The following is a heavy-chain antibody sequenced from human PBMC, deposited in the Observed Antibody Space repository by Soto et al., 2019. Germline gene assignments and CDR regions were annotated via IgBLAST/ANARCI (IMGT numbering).Heavy chain of an antibody. CDR2: ISYDGSNK. CDR1: GFTFSSYG. J-gene: IGHJ6*02. CDR3: AKEDTAMVNYYYGMDV. V-gene: IGHV3-30*18. D-gene: IGHD5-18*01. Sequence: PGGSLRLSCAASGFTFSSYGMHWVRQAPGKGLEWVAVISYDGSNKYYVDSVKGRFTISGDNSKNTLYLQMNSLRAEDTAVYYCAKEDTAMVNYYYGMDVWGQGTTVTVSS.